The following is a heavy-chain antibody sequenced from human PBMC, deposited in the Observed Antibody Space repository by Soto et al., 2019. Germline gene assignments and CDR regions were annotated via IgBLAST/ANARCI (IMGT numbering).Heavy chain of an antibody. V-gene: IGHV3-48*01. Sequence: EVQLVESGGGLEQPGGSLRLSCAASGFTFSSYSMDWVRQAPGKGLEWVSYISSSSSTIYYADSVKGRFTISRGNAKNSLYLQMNSLRAEDTAVYYCARDAPPDDYWGQGTLVTVSS. J-gene: IGHJ4*02. CDR2: ISSSSSTI. CDR1: GFTFSSYS. CDR3: ARDAPPDDY.